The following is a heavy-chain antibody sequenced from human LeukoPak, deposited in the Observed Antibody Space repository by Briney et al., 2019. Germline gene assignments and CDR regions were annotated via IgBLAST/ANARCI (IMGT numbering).Heavy chain of an antibody. V-gene: IGHV3-48*02. CDR1: GFTLSTYS. D-gene: IGHD3-10*01. J-gene: IGHJ4*02. CDR2: IRSSSGTI. CDR3: ARDQSDYYGSGSYSEGSY. Sequence: GGSLRLSCAPSGFTLSTYSMKWVRQAPGEGREWVSYIRSSSGTIYYADSVKGRFTISRDNAKNSLYLQMNGLRDDDTAVYYCARDQSDYYGSGSYSEGSYWGQGTLVTVSS.